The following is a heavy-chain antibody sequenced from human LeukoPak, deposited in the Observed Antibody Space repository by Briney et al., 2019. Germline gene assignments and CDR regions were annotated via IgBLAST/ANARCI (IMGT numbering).Heavy chain of an antibody. CDR3: AKIISRWELPSDY. J-gene: IGHJ4*02. CDR1: GFTFSNYG. CDR2: ISYDGTNT. Sequence: PGGSLRLSCAASGFTFSNYGMHWVRQAPGKGLEWVAVISYDGTNTYYIDSVKGRFTISRDNSENTLYLQMNSLRAEDTALYYCAKIISRWELPSDYWGQGALVTVSS. D-gene: IGHD1-26*01. V-gene: IGHV3-30*18.